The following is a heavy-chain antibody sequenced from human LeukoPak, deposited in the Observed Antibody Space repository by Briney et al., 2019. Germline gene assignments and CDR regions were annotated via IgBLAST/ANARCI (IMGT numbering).Heavy chain of an antibody. CDR2: IRYDGSNK. CDR3: AKAYYDFWSGYYQGDDY. CDR1: GFTFSSYG. D-gene: IGHD3-3*01. V-gene: IGHV3-30*02. J-gene: IGHJ4*02. Sequence: GGSLRLSCAASGFTFSSYGMHWVRQAPGKGLEWVAFIRYDGSNKYYADSVKGRFTISRDNSKNTLYLQMNSLRAEDTAVYYCAKAYYDFWSGYYQGDDYWGQGTLVTVSS.